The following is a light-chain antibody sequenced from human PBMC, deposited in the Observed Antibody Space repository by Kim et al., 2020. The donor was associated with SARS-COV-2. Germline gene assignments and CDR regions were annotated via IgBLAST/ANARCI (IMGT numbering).Light chain of an antibody. V-gene: IGLV1-51*01. CDR2: DND. J-gene: IGLJ3*02. Sequence: GQKVTISCSGSSSNIGINYLSWYRHLPGTAPKLLSYDNDKRPSGIPDRFSGSKSGTSAALGITGLQTEDEADYYCATWDNSLSSAVFGGGTQLTVL. CDR1: SSNIGINY. CDR3: ATWDNSLSSAV.